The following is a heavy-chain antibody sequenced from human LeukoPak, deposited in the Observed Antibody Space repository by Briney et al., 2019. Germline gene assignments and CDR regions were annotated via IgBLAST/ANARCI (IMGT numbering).Heavy chain of an antibody. V-gene: IGHV4-59*01. CDR3: ARGHIAPQRQFIARRGLRTVSRFDP. D-gene: IGHD6-25*01. J-gene: IGHJ5*02. CDR1: SGSLSNYY. CDR2: IPSAGKT. Sequence: PSETLSLTCTVSSGSLSNYYWTWIRQSPGKGLEWIASIPSAGKTNSNPSLQSRVTISLDTSNHQLSLKMTSVISADKAVYYCARGHIAPQRQFIARRGLRTVSRFDPWGQGTLVLVSA.